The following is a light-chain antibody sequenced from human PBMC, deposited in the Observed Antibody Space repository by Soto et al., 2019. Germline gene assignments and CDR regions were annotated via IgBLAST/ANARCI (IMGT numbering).Light chain of an antibody. Sequence: QPVLTQPPSASATPGQRVTITCSGSPSNIGSKAVNWYQQVPGTAPKLLIYGDSQRPSGVPDRFSGSKSGTSASLAIRGLQSWDEADYYWATWDGSLNGPVFGGGNKLTGL. CDR2: GDS. J-gene: IGLJ2*01. V-gene: IGLV1-44*01. CDR1: PSNIGSKA. CDR3: ATWDGSLNGPV.